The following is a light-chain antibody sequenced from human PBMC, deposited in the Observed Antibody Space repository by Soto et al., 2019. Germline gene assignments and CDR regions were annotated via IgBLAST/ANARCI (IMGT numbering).Light chain of an antibody. CDR1: SGHSSYA. CDR3: EAWDSNTRV. J-gene: IGLJ3*02. Sequence: QPVLTQSPSASASLGASVKLTCTLSSGHSSYAIAWHQQQPEKGPRYLMKLNSDGSHSKGDGIPDRFSGSSSGAERYLTISSLQSEDEADYYCEAWDSNTRVFGGGTKVTVL. CDR2: LNSDGSH. V-gene: IGLV4-69*01.